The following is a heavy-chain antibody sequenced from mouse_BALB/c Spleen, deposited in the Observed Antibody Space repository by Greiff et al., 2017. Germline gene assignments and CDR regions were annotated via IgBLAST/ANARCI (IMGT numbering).Heavy chain of an antibody. D-gene: IGHD1-1*01. CDR1: GYSITSGYS. CDR3: ARCITTVVATLYWYFDV. V-gene: IGHV3-1*02. J-gene: IGHJ1*01. Sequence: EVQLVESGPDLVKPSQSLSLTCTVTGYSITSGYSWHWIRQFPGNKLEWMGYIHYSGSTNYNPSLKSRISITRDTSKNQFFLQLNSVTTEDTATYYCARCITTVVATLYWYFDVWGAGTTVTVSS. CDR2: IHYSGST.